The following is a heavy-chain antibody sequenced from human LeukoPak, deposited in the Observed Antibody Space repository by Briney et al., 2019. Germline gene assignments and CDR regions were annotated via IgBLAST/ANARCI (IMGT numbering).Heavy chain of an antibody. D-gene: IGHD3-22*01. V-gene: IGHV1-2*02. CDR1: GYTFTDYY. Sequence: GASVKVSCKASGYTFTDYYMHWVRQAPGQRLEWMGWINPNSGGTNYAQKLQGRVTMTTDTSTSTAYMELRSLRSDDTAVYYCARDLDSSGYQLNWFDPWGQGTLVTVSS. CDR2: INPNSGGT. CDR3: ARDLDSSGYQLNWFDP. J-gene: IGHJ5*02.